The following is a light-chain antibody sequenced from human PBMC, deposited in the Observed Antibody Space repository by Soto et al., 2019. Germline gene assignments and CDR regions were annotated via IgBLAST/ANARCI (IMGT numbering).Light chain of an antibody. V-gene: IGKV3-20*01. CDR3: QQYGSSPWT. Sequence: SVVTQSRGTLSLSPGERPTLACRASQSVSSSYLAWYQQKPGQAPRLXIYGASSRATGIPDRFSGSGSGTDFTLTISRLEPEDFAVYYCQQYGSSPWTFGQGTKVDIK. CDR1: QSVSSSY. J-gene: IGKJ1*01. CDR2: GAS.